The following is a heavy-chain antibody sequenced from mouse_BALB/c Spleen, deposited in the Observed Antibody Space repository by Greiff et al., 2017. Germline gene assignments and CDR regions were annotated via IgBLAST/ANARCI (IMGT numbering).Heavy chain of an antibody. Sequence: EVKLMESGPSLVKPSQTLSLTCSVTGDSITSGYWDWIRKFPGNKLEYMGYISYSGSTYYNPSLKSRISITRDTSKNQYYLQLNSVTTEDTATYYCARCYGSSYTWFAYWGQGTLVTVSA. CDR2: ISYSGST. CDR3: ARCYGSSYTWFAY. D-gene: IGHD1-1*01. V-gene: IGHV3-8*02. CDR1: GDSITSGY. J-gene: IGHJ3*01.